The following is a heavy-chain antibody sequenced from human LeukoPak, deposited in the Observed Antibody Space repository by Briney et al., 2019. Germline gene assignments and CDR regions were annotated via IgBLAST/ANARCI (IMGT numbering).Heavy chain of an antibody. Sequence: GGSLRLSCAASGFTFSSYAMIWVRQAPGKGLEWVSGIRGSGGSAYYADSVKGRFTVSRDYSKNTLYLQMNSLRAEDTAVYYCAKEGSVQSFDYWGQGTLVTVSS. CDR3: AKEGSVQSFDY. V-gene: IGHV3-23*01. D-gene: IGHD3-10*01. CDR2: IRGSGGSA. CDR1: GFTFSSYA. J-gene: IGHJ4*02.